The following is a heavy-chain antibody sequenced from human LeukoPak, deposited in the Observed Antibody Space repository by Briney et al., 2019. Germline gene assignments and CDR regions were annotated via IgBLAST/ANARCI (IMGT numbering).Heavy chain of an antibody. CDR3: ARVQDFWSGYSGTYAFDI. CDR1: GDSVSSNSAA. V-gene: IGHV6-1*01. CDR2: TYYRSKWYN. J-gene: IGHJ3*02. Sequence: SQTLSLTCAISGDSVSSNSAAWNWIRQSPSRGLEWLGRTYYRSKWYNDYAVSVKSRITINPDASKNQFSLQLNSVTPEDTAVYYCARVQDFWSGYSGTYAFDIWGQGTMVTVSS. D-gene: IGHD3-3*01.